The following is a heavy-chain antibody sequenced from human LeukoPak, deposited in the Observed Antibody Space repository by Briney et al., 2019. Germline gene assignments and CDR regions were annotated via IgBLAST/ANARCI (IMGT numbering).Heavy chain of an antibody. Sequence: GGSLRLSCAASGFTFSSYSMGWVRQAPGKGLEWVSYISSSGSTIYYADSVKGRFTISRDNAKNSLYLQMNSLRAEDTAVYYCAELGITMIGGVWGKGTTVTISS. CDR2: ISSSGSTI. D-gene: IGHD3-10*02. CDR1: GFTFSSYS. CDR3: AELGITMIGGV. J-gene: IGHJ6*04. V-gene: IGHV3-48*04.